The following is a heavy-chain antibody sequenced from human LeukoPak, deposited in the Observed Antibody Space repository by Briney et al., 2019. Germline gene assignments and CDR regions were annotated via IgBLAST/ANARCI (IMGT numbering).Heavy chain of an antibody. CDR3: ARGPYDYVWGSLGRRRRNWFDP. J-gene: IGHJ5*02. CDR1: GYTFTSYD. CDR2: MNPNSGNT. D-gene: IGHD3-16*01. V-gene: IGHV1-8*01. Sequence: ASVKVSCKASGYTFTSYDINWVRQAPGQGLEWMGWMNPNSGNTGYAQKFQGRVTMTRNTSLSTAYMELSSLRSEDTAVYYCARGPYDYVWGSLGRRRRNWFDPWGQGTLVTVSS.